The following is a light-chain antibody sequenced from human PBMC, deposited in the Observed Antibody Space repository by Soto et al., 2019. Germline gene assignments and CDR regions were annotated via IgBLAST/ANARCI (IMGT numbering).Light chain of an antibody. J-gene: IGKJ5*01. CDR2: DAS. CDR3: QQRYNWPPA. Sequence: DIQMTQSPSSLSASVGDRVTITCRASQSISSWLAWYQQRPGKAPNLLIYDASSLESGVPSRFSGSGSGTDFTLTISSLEPEDFAVYYCQQRYNWPPAFGQGTRLEIK. V-gene: IGKV1-5*01. CDR1: QSISSW.